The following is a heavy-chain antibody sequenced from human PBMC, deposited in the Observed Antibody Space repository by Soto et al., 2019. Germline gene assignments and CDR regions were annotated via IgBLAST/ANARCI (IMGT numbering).Heavy chain of an antibody. J-gene: IGHJ6*02. CDR1: GGTFSSYA. Sequence: SVKVSCKASGGTFSSYAISWVRQAPGQGLEWMGGIIPIFGTANYAQKFQGRVTITADESTSTAYMELSSLRSEDTAVYYCARPLRGYCSSTSCAKDRNYYYGMDVWGQGTTVTVSS. CDR2: IIPIFGTA. D-gene: IGHD2-2*01. V-gene: IGHV1-69*13. CDR3: ARPLRGYCSSTSCAKDRNYYYGMDV.